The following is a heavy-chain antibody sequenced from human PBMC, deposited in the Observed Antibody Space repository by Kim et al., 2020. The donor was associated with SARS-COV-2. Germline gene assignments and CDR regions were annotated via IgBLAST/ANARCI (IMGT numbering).Heavy chain of an antibody. J-gene: IGHJ4*02. V-gene: IGHV4-34*01. CDR2: INHSGST. Sequence: SETLSLTCAVYGGSFSGYYWSWIRQPPGKGLEWIGEINHSGSTNYNPSLKSRVTISVDTSKNQFSLKLSSVTAADTAVYYCARGPRYYDSSGYYSKRPYYFDYWGQGTLVTVSS. CDR1: GGSFSGYY. D-gene: IGHD3-22*01. CDR3: ARGPRYYDSSGYYSKRPYYFDY.